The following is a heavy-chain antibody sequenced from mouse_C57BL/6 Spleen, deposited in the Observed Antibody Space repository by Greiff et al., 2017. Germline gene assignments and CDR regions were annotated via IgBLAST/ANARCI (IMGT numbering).Heavy chain of an antibody. V-gene: IGHV1-80*01. CDR2: IYPGDGDT. CDR3: ATTVVATGYFDV. J-gene: IGHJ1*03. Sequence: QVQLKESGAELVKPGASVKISCKASGYAFSSYWMNWVKQRPGKGLEWIGQIYPGDGDTNYNGKFKGKATLTADKSSSTAYMQLSSLTSEDSAVYFCATTVVATGYFDVWGTGTTVTVSS. D-gene: IGHD1-1*01. CDR1: GYAFSSYW.